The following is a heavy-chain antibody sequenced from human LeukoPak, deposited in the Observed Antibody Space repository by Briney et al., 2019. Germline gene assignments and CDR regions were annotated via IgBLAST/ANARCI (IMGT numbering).Heavy chain of an antibody. Sequence: ASVKVSCKSSGGTFSSYAISWVRQTPGQGLEWMGGIIPIFGTANYAQKFQCRGTITTDESTSTDYMELSSLSSEETAVYYCARGAGWFGDWGQGTLVTVSS. CDR1: GGTFSSYA. V-gene: IGHV1-69*05. J-gene: IGHJ4*02. D-gene: IGHD3-10*01. CDR2: IIPIFGTA. CDR3: ARGAGWFGD.